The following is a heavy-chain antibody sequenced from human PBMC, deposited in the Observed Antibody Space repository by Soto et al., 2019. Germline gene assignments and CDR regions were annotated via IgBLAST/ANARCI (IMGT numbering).Heavy chain of an antibody. D-gene: IGHD3-22*01. CDR3: ERMNYYDTSGYPFDY. J-gene: IGHJ4*02. V-gene: IGHV4-59*01. CDR2: IYFRGTT. CDR1: GGSISSYY. Sequence: SETLSLTCPVSGGSISSYYLSWIRQPPGKGLEWIGYIYFRGTTNYNPSLKSRVTMSADTSKNQFSLKLNSVTAADTAVYYCERMNYYDTSGYPFDYWGQGMMVTVPQ.